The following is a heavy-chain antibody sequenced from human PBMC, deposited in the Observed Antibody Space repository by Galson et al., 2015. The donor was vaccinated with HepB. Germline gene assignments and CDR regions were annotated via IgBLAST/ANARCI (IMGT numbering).Heavy chain of an antibody. Sequence: SLRLSCAASGFTFSTYTMNWVRQAPGQGPEWVSSVSNSGSYMSYADSVKGRFTISRDNAKNSLYLQMNSLRAEDTAVYYCARDRGVEWELLVYVDSWGQGTLVTVS. CDR1: GFTFSTYT. D-gene: IGHD1-26*01. J-gene: IGHJ4*02. CDR2: VSNSGSYM. CDR3: ARDRGVEWELLVYVDS. V-gene: IGHV3-21*01.